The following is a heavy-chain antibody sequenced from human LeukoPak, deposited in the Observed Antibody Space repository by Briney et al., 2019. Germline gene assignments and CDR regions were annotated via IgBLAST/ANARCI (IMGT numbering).Heavy chain of an antibody. Sequence: GGSLRLSCAASGFTFSSYSMNWVRQAPGKGLEWVSSISSSSSYIYYADSVKGRFTISRDNAKNSLYLQMNSLRAEDTAVYYCARDNDFWSGPHGWFDPWGQGTLVTVSS. CDR3: ARDNDFWSGPHGWFDP. CDR2: ISSSSSYI. CDR1: GFTFSSYS. D-gene: IGHD3-3*01. V-gene: IGHV3-21*01. J-gene: IGHJ5*02.